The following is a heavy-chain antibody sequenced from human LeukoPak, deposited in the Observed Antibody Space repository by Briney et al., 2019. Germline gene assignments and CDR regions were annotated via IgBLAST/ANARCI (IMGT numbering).Heavy chain of an antibody. D-gene: IGHD3-10*01. CDR1: GYSISSGYY. CDR2: IYHSGST. V-gene: IGHV4-38-2*01. CDR3: ARQPEPYGSGSFFDY. Sequence: KPSETLSLXCAVSGYSISSGYYWGWIRQPPGKGLEWIGSIYHSGSTYYNPSLKSRVTISVDTSKNQFSLKLSSVTAADTAVYYCARQPEPYGSGSFFDYWGQGTLVTVSS. J-gene: IGHJ4*02.